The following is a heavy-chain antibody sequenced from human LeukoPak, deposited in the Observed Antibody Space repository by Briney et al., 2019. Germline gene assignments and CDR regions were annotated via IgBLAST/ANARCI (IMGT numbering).Heavy chain of an antibody. V-gene: IGHV3-30*18. CDR1: GFPFSIYG. CDR2: ISYDGSKE. Sequence: GRSLRLSCVASGFPFSIYGMHWVCQAPGKGLEWVAAISYDGSKEYSADSVKGRFTLSRDSSKKTLYLQMNSLRAEDTAVYYCAKEQASAAVYPAFDYWGQGILVTVSS. CDR3: AKEQASAAVYPAFDY. D-gene: IGHD6-13*01. J-gene: IGHJ4*02.